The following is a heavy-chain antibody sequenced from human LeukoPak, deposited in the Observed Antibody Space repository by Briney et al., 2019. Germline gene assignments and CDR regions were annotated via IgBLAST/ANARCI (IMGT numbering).Heavy chain of an antibody. CDR3: ARDGYYYGSSGYYYPED. CDR2: IYTSGST. D-gene: IGHD3-22*01. V-gene: IGHV4-61*02. CDR1: GGSISSGSYY. Sequence: SETLSLTCTVSGGSISSGSYYWRWLRQPAGKGLEWIGRIYTSGSTNYNPSLKSRVTISGDTSKNQFSLKLSSVTAADTAVYYCARDGYYYGSSGYYYPEDWGQGTLVTVSS. J-gene: IGHJ4*02.